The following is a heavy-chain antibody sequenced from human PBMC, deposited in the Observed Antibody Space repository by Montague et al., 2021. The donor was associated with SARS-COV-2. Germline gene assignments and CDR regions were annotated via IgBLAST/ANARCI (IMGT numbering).Heavy chain of an antibody. Sequence: SETLSLTCTVSGGSISSLYWSWFRQPPGKGLEWIGYISDSGSTNCNPSLTSRVTMSVDTSKNQFSLKVNSVTAADTAVYYCARHYSATLPAVYWGQGTLVTVSS. V-gene: IGHV4-59*08. CDR1: GGSISSLY. D-gene: IGHD2-15*01. CDR3: ARHYSATLPAVY. CDR2: ISDSGST. J-gene: IGHJ4*02.